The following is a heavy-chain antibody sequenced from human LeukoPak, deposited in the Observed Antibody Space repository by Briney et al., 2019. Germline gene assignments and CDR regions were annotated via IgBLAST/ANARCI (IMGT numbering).Heavy chain of an antibody. V-gene: IGHV4-59*08. CDR1: GGSTISHY. CDR3: AGLRSRVFDI. CDR2: TYYTGTT. J-gene: IGHJ3*02. Sequence: SETLSLTCTVSGGSTISHYWSWLRQPPGKGREGIAYTYYTGTTNYTPSLKSRVTISIDTSKDQFSLRLSSVTAADTAVYYCAGLRSRVFDIWGPGTMVSVSS. D-gene: IGHD6-6*01.